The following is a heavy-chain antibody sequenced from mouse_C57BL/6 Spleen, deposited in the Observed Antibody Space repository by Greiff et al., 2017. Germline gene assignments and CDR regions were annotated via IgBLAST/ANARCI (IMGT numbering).Heavy chain of an antibody. CDR1: GYTFTDYY. CDR2: IYPGSGNT. D-gene: IGHD6-2*01. J-gene: IGHJ1*03. V-gene: IGHV1-76*01. Sequence: VQLQESGAELVRPGASVKLSCKASGYTFTDYYINWVKQRPGQGLEWIARIYPGSGNTYYNEKFKGKATLTAEKSSSTAYMQLSSLTSEDSAVYFCARGVSLGGPRYFDVWGTGTTVTVSS. CDR3: ARGVSLGGPRYFDV.